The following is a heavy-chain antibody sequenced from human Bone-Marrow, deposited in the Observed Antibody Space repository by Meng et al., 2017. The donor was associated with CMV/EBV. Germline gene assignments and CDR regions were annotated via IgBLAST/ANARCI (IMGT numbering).Heavy chain of an antibody. Sequence: ASVKVSCKASGYTFTSYYMHWVRQAPGQGLEWMGIINPSGGSTSYAQKFQGRVTMTRDTSTSKVYMELSSMRSEDTAVFYVAKGSSSSTSRRGYFDYWGQGTLVTVSS. D-gene: IGHD2-2*01. CDR3: AKGSSSSTSRRGYFDY. V-gene: IGHV1-46*01. CDR1: GYTFTSYY. J-gene: IGHJ4*02. CDR2: INPSGGST.